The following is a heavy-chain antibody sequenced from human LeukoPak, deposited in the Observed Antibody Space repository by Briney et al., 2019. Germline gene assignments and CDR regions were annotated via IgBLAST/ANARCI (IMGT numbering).Heavy chain of an antibody. CDR1: GYTFTSYG. CDR2: ISAYNGNT. J-gene: IGHJ4*02. V-gene: IGHV1-18*01. Sequence: GASVKVSCKASGYTFTSYGISWVRQAPGQGLEWMGWISAYNGNTNYAQKLQGRVTMTTDTSTSTAYMELRSLRSDDTAVYYCARSLAGVLGCGWYLVDYWGQGTLVTVSS. CDR3: ARSLAGVLGCGWYLVDY. D-gene: IGHD6-19*01.